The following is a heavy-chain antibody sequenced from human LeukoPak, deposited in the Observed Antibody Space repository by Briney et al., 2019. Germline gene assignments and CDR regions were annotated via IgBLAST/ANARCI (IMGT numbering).Heavy chain of an antibody. CDR1: GFTFYAYG. CDR2: INWNGVST. V-gene: IGHV3-20*01. J-gene: IGHJ5*02. CDR3: ARVRLPYDQNWFAP. Sequence: GGSLRLSCAASGFTFYAYGMSWVRQAPGKGLEWVSGINWNGVSTGYADSVKGRFTISRDNAKNSLYLQMNSLRAEDTALYHCARVRLPYDQNWFAPWGQGTLVTVSS. D-gene: IGHD3-16*01.